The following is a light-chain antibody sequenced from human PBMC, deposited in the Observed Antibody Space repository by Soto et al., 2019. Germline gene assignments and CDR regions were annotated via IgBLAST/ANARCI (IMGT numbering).Light chain of an antibody. CDR2: KAS. CDR1: QNVGTW. J-gene: IGKJ1*01. CDR3: QQYNSFPWT. V-gene: IGKV1-5*03. Sequence: DIQMTQSPSTLSASVGERVTINFRASQNVGTWLAWYQQKPGKAPNLLIYKASNLERGVPSRFSGSGSGTEFTLTISSLQPDDLATYYCQQYNSFPWTFGLGTKVDIK.